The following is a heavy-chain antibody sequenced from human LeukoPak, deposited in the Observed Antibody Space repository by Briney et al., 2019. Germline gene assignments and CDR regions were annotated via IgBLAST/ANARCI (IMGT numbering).Heavy chain of an antibody. Sequence: SETLSLTCTVSGDSISSYYWSWIRQPPGKGLEWIGYIYYSGSTNYNPFLKSRVTISVDTSKNQFSLKLSSVTAADTAVYYCARGGCSGGGCYSGGRSWFDPWGQGTLVTVSS. CDR2: IYYSGST. CDR1: GDSISSYY. D-gene: IGHD2-15*01. J-gene: IGHJ5*02. CDR3: ARGGCSGGGCYSGGRSWFDP. V-gene: IGHV4-59*01.